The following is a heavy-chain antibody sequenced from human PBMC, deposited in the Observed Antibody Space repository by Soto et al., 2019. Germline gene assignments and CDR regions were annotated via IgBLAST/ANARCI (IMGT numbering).Heavy chain of an antibody. CDR3: ARANSYGYGDDYYYYYGMDV. CDR2: IYYSGST. J-gene: IGHJ6*02. D-gene: IGHD5-18*01. CDR1: GGSISSGDYY. V-gene: IGHV4-30-4*01. Sequence: SETLSLTCTVSGGSISSGDYYWSWIRQPPGKGLEWIGYIYYSGSTYYNPSLKSRVTISVDTSKNQFSLKLSSVTAADTAVYYCARANSYGYGDDYYYYYGMDVWGQGTTVT.